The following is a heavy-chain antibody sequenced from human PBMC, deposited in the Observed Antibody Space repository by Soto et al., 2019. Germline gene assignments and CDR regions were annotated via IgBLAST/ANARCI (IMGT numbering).Heavy chain of an antibody. Sequence: EVQLVESGGGLIQPGGSLRLSCAASGFTFSSNDMNWVRQAPGKGLEWVALIYSSGSTSYADSVKGRFTISRDNSKNTLSLRMSSLRAEDTAVYYCATRPLLPGAPWGQGTMVTVSS. CDR2: IYSSGST. D-gene: IGHD3-10*01. CDR1: GFTFSSND. CDR3: ATRPLLPGAP. V-gene: IGHV3-53*01. J-gene: IGHJ3*01.